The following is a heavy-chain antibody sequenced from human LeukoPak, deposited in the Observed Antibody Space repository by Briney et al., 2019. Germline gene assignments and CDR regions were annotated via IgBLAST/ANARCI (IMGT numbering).Heavy chain of an antibody. CDR3: AREGSTSWYYFDY. V-gene: IGHV3-21*01. J-gene: IGHJ4*02. D-gene: IGHD2-2*01. CDR2: ISSSSSYI. Sequence: GGSLRLSCAASGFTFSSYSMNWVRQAPGKGLEWVSSISSSSSYIYYADSVKGRFTISRDNAKNSLYLQMNSLRAEDTAVYYCAREGSTSWYYFDYWGQGTLVTVSS. CDR1: GFTFSSYS.